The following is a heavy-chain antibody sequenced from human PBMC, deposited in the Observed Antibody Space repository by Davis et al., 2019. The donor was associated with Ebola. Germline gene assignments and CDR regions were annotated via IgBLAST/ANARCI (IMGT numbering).Heavy chain of an antibody. Sequence: ASVKVSCKASGYTFTSYYMHWVRQAPGQGLEWMGIINPSGGSTSYAQKFQGRVTMTRDTSTSTAYMELSSLRSEDTAVYYCARGRSHRGYYYYGMDVWGKGTTVTVSS. V-gene: IGHV1-46*01. D-gene: IGHD1-14*01. CDR2: INPSGGST. J-gene: IGHJ6*04. CDR3: ARGRSHRGYYYYGMDV. CDR1: GYTFTSYY.